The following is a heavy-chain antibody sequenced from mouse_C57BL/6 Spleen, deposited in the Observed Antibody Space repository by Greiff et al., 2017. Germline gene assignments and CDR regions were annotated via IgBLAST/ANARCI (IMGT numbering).Heavy chain of an antibody. D-gene: IGHD1-1*01. CDR1: GFTFSSYT. V-gene: IGHV5-9*01. CDR2: ISGGGGNT. Sequence: EVKVVESGGGLVKPGGSLKLSCAASGFTFSSYTMSWVRQTPEKRLEWVATISGGGGNTYYPDSVKGRFTISRDNAKNTLYLQMSSLRSEDTALYYCARRDYYGSSYEDDYFDYWGQGTTLTVSS. CDR3: ARRDYYGSSYEDDYFDY. J-gene: IGHJ2*01.